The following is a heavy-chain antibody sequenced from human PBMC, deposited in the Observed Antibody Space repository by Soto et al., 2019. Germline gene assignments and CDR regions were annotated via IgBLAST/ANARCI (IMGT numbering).Heavy chain of an antibody. CDR2: IYYSGST. CDR1: GGSISSSSYY. V-gene: IGHV4-39*01. D-gene: IGHD4-17*01. J-gene: IGHJ4*02. Sequence: QLQLQESGPGLVKPSETLSLTCTVSGGSISSSSYYWGWIRQPPGKGLEWIGSIYYSGSTYYNPSLKSRVXIXXDTSKNQFSLKLSSVTAADTAVYYCASLYGDYVSYWGQGTLVTVSS. CDR3: ASLYGDYVSY.